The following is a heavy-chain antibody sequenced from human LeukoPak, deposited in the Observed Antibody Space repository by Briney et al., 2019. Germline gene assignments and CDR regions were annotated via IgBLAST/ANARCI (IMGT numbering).Heavy chain of an antibody. CDR3: ARVLETGGIYYFDY. Sequence: SETLSLTCTVSGGSISSYYWSWIRQPPGKGLEWIGEINHSGSTNYNPSLKSRVTISVDTSKNQFSLKLSSVTAADTAVYYCARVLETGGIYYFDYWGQGTLVTVSS. CDR1: GGSISSYY. V-gene: IGHV4-34*01. D-gene: IGHD2-21*02. CDR2: INHSGST. J-gene: IGHJ4*02.